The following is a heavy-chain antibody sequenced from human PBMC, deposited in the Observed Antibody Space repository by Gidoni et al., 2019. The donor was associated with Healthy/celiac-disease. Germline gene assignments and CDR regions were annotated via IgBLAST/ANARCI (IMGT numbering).Heavy chain of an antibody. J-gene: IGHJ3*02. Sequence: QVQLQESGPGLVKPSQTLSLTCTVSGGSIRSGSYYWSWIRQPAGKGLEWIGRIYTSGSTNYNPSLKSRVTISVDTSKNQFSLKLSSVTAADTAVYYCARWGIAARRGLDAFDIWGQGTMVTVSS. D-gene: IGHD6-6*01. V-gene: IGHV4-61*02. CDR1: GGSIRSGSYY. CDR3: ARWGIAARRGLDAFDI. CDR2: IYTSGST.